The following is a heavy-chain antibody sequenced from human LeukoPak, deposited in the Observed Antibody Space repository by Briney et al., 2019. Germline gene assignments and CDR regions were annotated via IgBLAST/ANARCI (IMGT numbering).Heavy chain of an antibody. CDR2: VYPDDSDI. CDR1: GYSFTDYW. D-gene: IGHD3-10*01. J-gene: IGHJ3*01. Sequence: GESLKISCKGSGYSFTDYWIGWVRQMPGKGLQWMAIVYPDDSDIRYSPSFQGQVTISADKSIITAYLQWSSLKASDTAMYYCARHGRGSRSPNAFDFWGQGTMVTVSS. V-gene: IGHV5-51*01. CDR3: ARHGRGSRSPNAFDF.